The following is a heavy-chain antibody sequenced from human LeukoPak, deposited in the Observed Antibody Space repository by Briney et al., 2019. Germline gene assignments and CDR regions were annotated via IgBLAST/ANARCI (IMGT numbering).Heavy chain of an antibody. D-gene: IGHD4-11*01. CDR1: GGSISGSSYY. J-gene: IGHJ4*02. CDR3: AKDWTWTTVTRTLGY. CDR2: IYYSGST. Sequence: SETLSLTCTVSGGSISGSSYYWGWIRQPPGKGLEWIGSIYYSGSTYYNPSLKSRVTISVDTSKNQFSLKLNSVTATDTAVYYCAKDWTWTTVTRTLGYWGQGTLVTVSS. V-gene: IGHV4-39*02.